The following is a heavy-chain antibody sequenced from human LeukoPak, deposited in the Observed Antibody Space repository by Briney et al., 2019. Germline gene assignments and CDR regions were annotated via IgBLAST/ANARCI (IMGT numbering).Heavy chain of an antibody. J-gene: IGHJ5*02. CDR3: ARYLYYDFWSGYNWFDP. CDR1: GGSMTSYY. V-gene: IGHV4-39*01. D-gene: IGHD3-3*01. Sequence: SETLSLTCTVSGGSMTSYYWSWIRQPPGKGLEWIGSIYYSGSTYYNPSLKSRVTISVDTSKNQFSLKLSSVTAADTAVYYCARYLYYDFWSGYNWFDPWGQGTLVTVSS. CDR2: IYYSGST.